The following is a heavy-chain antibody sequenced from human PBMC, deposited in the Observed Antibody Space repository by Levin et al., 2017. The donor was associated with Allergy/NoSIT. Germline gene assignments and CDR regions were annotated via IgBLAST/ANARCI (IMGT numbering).Heavy chain of an antibody. CDR2: IYPGDSDT. V-gene: IGHV5-51*01. D-gene: IGHD2-2*01. J-gene: IGHJ4*02. Sequence: GESLKISCKGSGYSFTSYWIGWVRQMPGKGLEWMGIIYPGDSDTRYSPSFQGQVTISADKSISTAYLQWSSLKASDTAMYYCARTLPEGYCSSTSCLSYFDYWGQGTLVTVSS. CDR1: GYSFTSYW. CDR3: ARTLPEGYCSSTSCLSYFDY.